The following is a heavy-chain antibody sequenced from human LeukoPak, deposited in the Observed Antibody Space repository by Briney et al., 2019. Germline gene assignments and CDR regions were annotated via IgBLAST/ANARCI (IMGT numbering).Heavy chain of an antibody. D-gene: IGHD3-16*01. J-gene: IGHJ5*02. CDR1: GFSLSTHG. V-gene: IGHV3-30*02. CDR2: IRSNGVEK. CDR3: AKDRPLKGGFDP. Sequence: GGSLRLSCVVSGFSLSTHGMLWVRQAPGKGLEWVSFIRSNGVEKYYEDSVKGRFTISRDNSKSTLYLQMNSLRTEDTALYYCAKDRPLKGGFDPWGQGSLVTVSS.